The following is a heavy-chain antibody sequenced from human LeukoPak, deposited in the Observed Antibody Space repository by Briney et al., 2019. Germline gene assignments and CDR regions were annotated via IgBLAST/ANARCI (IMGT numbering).Heavy chain of an antibody. CDR3: ARGALRALYCRSTSCPDWFDP. D-gene: IGHD2-2*01. Sequence: ASVKVSCKASGYTFTSYAMHWVRQAPGQRLEWMGWINAGNGNTKYSQKFQGRVTITRDTSASTAYMELSSLRSEDTAVYYCARGALRALYCRSTSCPDWFDPWGQGTLVTVSS. CDR2: INAGNGNT. V-gene: IGHV1-3*01. CDR1: GYTFTSYA. J-gene: IGHJ5*02.